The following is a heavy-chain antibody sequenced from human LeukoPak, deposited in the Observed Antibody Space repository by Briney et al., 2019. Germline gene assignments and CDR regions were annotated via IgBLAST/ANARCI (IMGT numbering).Heavy chain of an antibody. V-gene: IGHV3-74*01. D-gene: IGHD4-23*01. J-gene: IGHJ4*02. CDR2: IASDGSST. Sequence: GGSLRLSCSASGFTFSSYWMNWVRHAPGKGLVWVSRIASDGSSTTYADSVKGRFSISRDNAKNTLYFQMNSLRGEDTGVYYCARGRPHGNDYWGQGTLVTVS. CDR1: GFTFSSYW. CDR3: ARGRPHGNDY.